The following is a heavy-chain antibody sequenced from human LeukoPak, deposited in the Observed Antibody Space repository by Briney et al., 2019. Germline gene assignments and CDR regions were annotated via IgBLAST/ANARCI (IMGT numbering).Heavy chain of an antibody. J-gene: IGHJ4*02. V-gene: IGHV3-74*03. CDR2: ISSDGSST. CDR3: ARDQRVTGRPDIDY. CDR1: GFTFRNHW. D-gene: IGHD6-6*01. Sequence: TGGSLRLSCAASGFTFRNHWMHWVRQTPGKGLVWVSRISSDGSSTTYADSVKGRFTISRDNAKNTLYLQMNNLRAEDTAMYYCARDQRVTGRPDIDYWGQGTLDIVSS.